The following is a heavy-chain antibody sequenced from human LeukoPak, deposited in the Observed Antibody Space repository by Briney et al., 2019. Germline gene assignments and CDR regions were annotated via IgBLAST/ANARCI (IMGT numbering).Heavy chain of an antibody. J-gene: IGHJ6*03. Sequence: ASVKVSCKASGGTFSSYAISWVRQAPGQGFEWMGGIIPIFGTANYAQKFQGRVTITADESTSTAYMELSSLRSEDTAVYYCARGIFGVVTNYYYYYMDVWGKGTTVTVSS. CDR2: IIPIFGTA. V-gene: IGHV1-69*13. CDR1: GGTFSSYA. D-gene: IGHD3-3*01. CDR3: ARGIFGVVTNYYYYYMDV.